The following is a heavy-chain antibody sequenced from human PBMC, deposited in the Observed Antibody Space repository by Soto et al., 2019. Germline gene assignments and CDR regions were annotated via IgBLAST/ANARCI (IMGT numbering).Heavy chain of an antibody. D-gene: IGHD1-26*01. CDR2: INGRGNYI. J-gene: IGHJ4*02. Sequence: GGSLRLSCASSGFTFSTYTMNWVRQAPGKGLEWVSSINGRGNYIYYAESVKGRFTISRDNAKNSLYLQMGRLRAEDTALYYCVREDGKVGTNSAFDYWGLGALVTVSS. V-gene: IGHV3-21*01. CDR3: VREDGKVGTNSAFDY. CDR1: GFTFSTYT.